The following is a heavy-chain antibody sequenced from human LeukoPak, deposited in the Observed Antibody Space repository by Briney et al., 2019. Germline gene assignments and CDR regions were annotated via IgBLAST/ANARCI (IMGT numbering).Heavy chain of an antibody. V-gene: IGHV1-2*02. J-gene: IGHJ4*02. CDR1: GYSFTDYY. CDR2: INPNSGGT. Sequence: PGASVKVSCKASGYSFTDYYMHWVRQAPGQGLEWMGWINPNSGGTSSARKFQGRVTMTRDTSIATVYMEVSWLTSDDTAIYYCARSVGGATTPRFDYWGQGTLVTVSS. CDR3: ARSVGGATTPRFDY. D-gene: IGHD1-26*01.